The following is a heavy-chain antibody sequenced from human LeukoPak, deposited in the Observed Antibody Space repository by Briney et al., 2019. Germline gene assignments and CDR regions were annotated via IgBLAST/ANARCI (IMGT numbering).Heavy chain of an antibody. CDR1: GFTFNSYA. J-gene: IGHJ4*02. CDR2: ISGSGGNT. Sequence: TGGSLRLSCAASGFTFNSYAMSWVRQAPWERLQWVSGISGSGGNTYYADSVKGRFTISRDNAKNSLYLQMNSLRAEDTAVYYCARDRRYCSSTSCYPTHQSDYWGQGTLVTVSS. V-gene: IGHV3-21*01. CDR3: ARDRRYCSSTSCYPTHQSDY. D-gene: IGHD2-2*01.